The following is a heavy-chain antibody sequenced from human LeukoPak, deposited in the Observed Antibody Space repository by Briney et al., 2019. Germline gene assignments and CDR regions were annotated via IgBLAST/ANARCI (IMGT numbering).Heavy chain of an antibody. CDR1: GGSISSSSYY. CDR3: ARGIAAAEIYNWFDP. V-gene: IGHV4-39*07. D-gene: IGHD6-13*01. J-gene: IGHJ5*02. Sequence: SETLSLTCTVSGGSISSSSYYWGWIRQPPGKGLEWIGSIYYSGSTYYNPSLKSRVIISVDTSKNQFSLKLSSVTAADTAVYYCARGIAAAEIYNWFDPWGQGTLVTVSS. CDR2: IYYSGST.